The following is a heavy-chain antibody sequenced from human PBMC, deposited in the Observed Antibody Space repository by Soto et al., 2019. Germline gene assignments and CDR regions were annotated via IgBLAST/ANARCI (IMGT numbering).Heavy chain of an antibody. CDR2: IIPIFGTA. D-gene: IGHD2-2*01. Sequence: SVKVSCKASGGTFSSYSISWVRQAPGQGLEWMGGIIPIFGTANYAQKFQGRVTITADESTSTAYMELSSLRSEDTAVYSCAMSVSFRYQLLIRAMDVWGQGTTVNVSS. CDR1: GGTFSSYS. J-gene: IGHJ6*02. V-gene: IGHV1-69*13. CDR3: AMSVSFRYQLLIRAMDV.